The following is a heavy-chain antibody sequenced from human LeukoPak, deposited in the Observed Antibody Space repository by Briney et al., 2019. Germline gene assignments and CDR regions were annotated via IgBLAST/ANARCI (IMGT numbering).Heavy chain of an antibody. D-gene: IGHD3-10*02. CDR1: GYTFTSYD. CDR3: ARDPRTLFLIATYGMDV. J-gene: IGHJ6*02. CDR2: ISAYNGIT. Sequence: ASVKVSCKASGYTFTSYDINWVRPAPGQGLEWMGWISAYNGITNYAQKLQDRVTMTTDTSTSTAYMELRSLTSDDTAVYYCARDPRTLFLIATYGMDVWGQGTTVTVSS. V-gene: IGHV1-18*01.